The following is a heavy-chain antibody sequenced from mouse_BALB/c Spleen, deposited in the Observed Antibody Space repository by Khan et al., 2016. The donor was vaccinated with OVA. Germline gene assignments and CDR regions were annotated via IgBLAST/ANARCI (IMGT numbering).Heavy chain of an antibody. Sequence: VQLKESGPGLVAPSQSLSITCTVSGFSLSNYGIHWVRQPPGKGLEWLGVIWTGGITNYNSALMSRLSIRKDNSKSQVFLKMNRLQTDDTAIYYCARSYEYDVVGFAYWGQGTLVTVSA. CDR3: ARSYEYDVVGFAY. J-gene: IGHJ3*01. D-gene: IGHD2-4*01. CDR1: GFSLSNYG. CDR2: IWTGGIT. V-gene: IGHV2-9*02.